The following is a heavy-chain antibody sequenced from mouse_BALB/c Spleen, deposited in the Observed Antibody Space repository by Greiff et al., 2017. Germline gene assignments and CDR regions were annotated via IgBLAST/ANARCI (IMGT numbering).Heavy chain of an antibody. V-gene: IGHV1-5*01. D-gene: IGHD2-14*01. CDR2: IYPGNSDT. Sequence: DVKLQESGTVLARPGASVKMSCKASGYTFTSYWMHWVKQRPGQGLEWIGAIYPGNSDTSYNQKFKGKAKLTAVTSTSTAYMELSSLTNEDSAVYYCTRSDYYRYEGTMDYWGQGTSVTVSS. J-gene: IGHJ4*01. CDR1: GYTFTSYW. CDR3: TRSDYYRYEGTMDY.